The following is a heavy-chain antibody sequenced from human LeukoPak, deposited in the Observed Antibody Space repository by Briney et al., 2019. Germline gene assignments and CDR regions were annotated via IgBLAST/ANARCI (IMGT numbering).Heavy chain of an antibody. D-gene: IGHD1-26*01. J-gene: IGHJ4*02. V-gene: IGHV3-30*02. CDR2: IQNDGSNK. CDR3: AKDQPSESSD. Sequence: GGFLRLSCAASGFTFSSYSMNWVRQAPGKGLEWVGFIQNDGSNKYYTESLKGRFTISRDNSKNTVYLQMNSLRAEDTAVYYCAKDQPSESSDWGQGTLVTVSS. CDR1: GFTFSSYS.